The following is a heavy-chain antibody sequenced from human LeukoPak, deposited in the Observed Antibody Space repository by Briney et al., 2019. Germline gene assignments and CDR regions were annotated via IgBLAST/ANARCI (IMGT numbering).Heavy chain of an antibody. Sequence: PGGSLRLSCAASGLTFSSYGMHWVRQAPGKGLEWVAVMSFDGSNEFYADSVKGRFTISRDNSRDMLYLQMNSLRAEDTALYYCTKNWSASYWGQGTLVTVSS. CDR3: TKNWSASY. V-gene: IGHV3-30*18. J-gene: IGHJ4*02. CDR2: MSFDGSNE. CDR1: GLTFSSYG.